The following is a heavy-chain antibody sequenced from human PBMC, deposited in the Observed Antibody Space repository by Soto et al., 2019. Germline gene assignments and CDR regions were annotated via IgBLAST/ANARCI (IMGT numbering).Heavy chain of an antibody. D-gene: IGHD2-21*01. Sequence: VGSLRLSCAASWFTVSNSYMSWVRQAPGKGLEWVSVIYSGGSTYYADSVKGRFTISRDSSKNTLYLQMNSLRAEDTAVYYCARGFQSSFGYWGQGTPVTVSS. CDR3: ARGFQSSFGY. J-gene: IGHJ4*02. V-gene: IGHV3-53*01. CDR1: WFTVSNSY. CDR2: IYSGGST.